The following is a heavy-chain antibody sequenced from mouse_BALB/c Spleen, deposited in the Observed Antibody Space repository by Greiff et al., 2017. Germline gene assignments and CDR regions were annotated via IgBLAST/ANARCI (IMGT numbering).Heavy chain of an antibody. CDR1: GYTFTSYY. CDR3: TKGMSAFDY. Sequence: VQLQQSGAELVKPGASVKLSCKASGYTFTSYYMYWVKQRSGQGLEWIGEINPSNGGTNFNEKFKSKATLTVDKSSSTAYMQLSSLTSEDSAVYYCTKGMSAFDYWGQGTTLTVSS. V-gene: IGHV1S16*01. J-gene: IGHJ2*01. CDR2: INPSNGGT.